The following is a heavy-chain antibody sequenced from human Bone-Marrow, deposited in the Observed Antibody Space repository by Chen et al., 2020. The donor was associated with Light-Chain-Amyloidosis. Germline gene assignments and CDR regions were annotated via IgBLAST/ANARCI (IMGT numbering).Heavy chain of an antibody. CDR1: GFTFSGYW. J-gene: IGHJ3*02. Sequence: EGQLVQSGGGLVQPGGSLRLSCEASGFTFSGYWMSWVRQALGKGLEWVANIKQSGSDKDYLESVKGRFTISRDNGKNSLYLQMNNLRAEDTAVYYCARVGDGSNRSEALEIWGQGTMVTVSS. V-gene: IGHV3-7*01. CDR2: IKQSGSDK. D-gene: IGHD3-10*01. CDR3: ARVGDGSNRSEALEI.